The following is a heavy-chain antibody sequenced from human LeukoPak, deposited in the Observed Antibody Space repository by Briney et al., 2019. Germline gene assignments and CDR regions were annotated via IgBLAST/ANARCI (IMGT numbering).Heavy chain of an antibody. CDR2: ISGSGDNT. V-gene: IGHV3-23*01. CDR3: AREETRITMLRGVTYFEY. J-gene: IGHJ4*02. Sequence: GGSLRLSCAASGFTFSSYAMNWVRQAPGKGLEWISSISGSGDNTYYADSVKGRFTISRDNAKNSLYLQMSSLRAEDTALYYCAREETRITMLRGVTYFEYWGQGTLVTVSS. CDR1: GFTFSSYA. D-gene: IGHD3-10*01.